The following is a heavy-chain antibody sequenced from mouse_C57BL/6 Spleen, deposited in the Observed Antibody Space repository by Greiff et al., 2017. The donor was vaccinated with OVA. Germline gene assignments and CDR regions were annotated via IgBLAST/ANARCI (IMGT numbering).Heavy chain of an antibody. D-gene: IGHD2-5*01. J-gene: IGHJ4*01. Sequence: QVQLQQSGPELVKPGASVKISCKASGYAFSSSWMNWVKQRPGKGLEWIGRIYPGDGDTNYNGKFKGKATLTADKSSSTAYMQLSSLTSEDSAVYFCARGRYSNYDAMDYWGQGTSVTVSS. CDR2: IYPGDGDT. V-gene: IGHV1-82*01. CDR3: ARGRYSNYDAMDY. CDR1: GYAFSSSW.